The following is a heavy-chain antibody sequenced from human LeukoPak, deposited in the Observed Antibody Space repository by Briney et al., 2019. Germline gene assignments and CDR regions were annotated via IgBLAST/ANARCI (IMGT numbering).Heavy chain of an antibody. V-gene: IGHV1-46*01. CDR3: ARAHAVTAPYYYYMDV. CDR1: GYTFTSYY. CDR2: INPSGGST. J-gene: IGHJ6*03. Sequence: GASVKVSCKASGYTFTSYYMHWVRQAPGQGLEWMGIINPSGGSTSYAQKFQGRVTMTRDTSTSTVYMELSSLRSEDTAVYYCARAHAVTAPYYYYMDVWGKGTTVTVSS. D-gene: IGHD6-19*01.